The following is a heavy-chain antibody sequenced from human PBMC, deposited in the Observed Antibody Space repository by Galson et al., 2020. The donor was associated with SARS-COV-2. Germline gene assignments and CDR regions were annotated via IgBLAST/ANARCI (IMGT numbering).Heavy chain of an antibody. V-gene: IGHV5-51*01. CDR1: GYNFTKYW. D-gene: IGHD3-22*01. CDR2: IYPGDSDT. CDR3: ARESAGYDSSSLPYAMDG. J-gene: IGHJ6*02. Sequence: HGESLKISCKGSGYNFTKYWIGWVRQMPGKGLEWMGVIYPGDSDTSYSPSFQGQVTISADKFISTAYLQWSSLKASDTAMYYCARESAGYDSSSLPYAMDGWGQGTTGTVSS.